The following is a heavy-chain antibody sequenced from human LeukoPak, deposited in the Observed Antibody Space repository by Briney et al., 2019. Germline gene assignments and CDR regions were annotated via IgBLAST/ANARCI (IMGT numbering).Heavy chain of an antibody. CDR2: IYTSGST. CDR1: GGSISSYY. V-gene: IGHV4-4*07. J-gene: IGHJ6*03. Sequence: SETLSLTCTVSGGSISSYYWSWIRQPAGKGLEWIGRIYTSGSTNYNPSLKSRVTMSVDTSKNQFSLKLSSVTAADTAVYYCARGVGPSSGYYYYYYYMDVWGKGTTVTISS. D-gene: IGHD3-22*01. CDR3: ARGVGPSSGYYYYYYYMDV.